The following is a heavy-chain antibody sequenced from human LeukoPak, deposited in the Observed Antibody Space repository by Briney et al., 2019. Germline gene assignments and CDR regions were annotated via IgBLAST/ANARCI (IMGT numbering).Heavy chain of an antibody. CDR2: INHSGST. Sequence: SETLSLACAVYGGSFSGYYWSWIRQPPGKGLEWIGEINHSGSTNYNPSLKSRVTISVDTSKNQFSLKLSSVTAADTAVYYCARARRGYSYGLDYWGQGTLVTVSS. CDR3: ARARRGYSYGLDY. J-gene: IGHJ4*02. D-gene: IGHD5-18*01. V-gene: IGHV4-34*01. CDR1: GGSFSGYY.